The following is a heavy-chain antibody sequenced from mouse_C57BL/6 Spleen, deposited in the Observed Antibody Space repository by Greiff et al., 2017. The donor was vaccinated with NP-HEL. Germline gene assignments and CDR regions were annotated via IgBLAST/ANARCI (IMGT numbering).Heavy chain of an antibody. V-gene: IGHV7-3*01. CDR1: GFTFTDYY. D-gene: IGHD1-1*01. CDR3: ARCYYGSSRYFDV. CDR2: IRNKANGYTT. J-gene: IGHJ1*03. Sequence: EVQGVESGGGLVQPGGSLSLSCAASGFTFTDYYMSWVRQPPGKALEWLGFIRNKANGYTTEYSASVKGRFTISRDNSQSILYLQMNALRAEDSATYYCARCYYGSSRYFDVWGTGTTVTVSS.